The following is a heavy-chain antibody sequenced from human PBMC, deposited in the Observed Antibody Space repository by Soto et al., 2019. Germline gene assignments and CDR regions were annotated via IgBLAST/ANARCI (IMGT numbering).Heavy chain of an antibody. CDR3: DRDNYGAMLDF. CDR1: GGSILNGGHY. J-gene: IGHJ4*02. CDR2: IFFSGNT. Sequence: SETLSLTCTVSGGSILNGGHYWTWIRQHPGKGLEWIGRIFFSGNTHYNPALKSRLTFSLDTAKNQFSLKLTSVTAADTAIYYCDRDNYGAMLDFWGPGTLVTVYS. D-gene: IGHD4-17*01. V-gene: IGHV4-31*03.